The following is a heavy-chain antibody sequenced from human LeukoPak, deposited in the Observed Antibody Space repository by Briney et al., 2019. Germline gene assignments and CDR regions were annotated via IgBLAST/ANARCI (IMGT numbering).Heavy chain of an antibody. D-gene: IGHD6-6*01. CDR3: ARGGIAARRRHYGMDV. CDR1: GFTFSSYW. CDR2: IKQDGSEK. V-gene: IGHV3-7*01. Sequence: GGSLRLSCAASGFTFSSYWMSWVRQAPGKGLEWVANIKQDGSEKYYVDSVKGRFTISRDNSKNTLYLQMNSLRAEDTAVYYCARGGIAARRRHYGMDVWGQGTTVTVSS. J-gene: IGHJ6*02.